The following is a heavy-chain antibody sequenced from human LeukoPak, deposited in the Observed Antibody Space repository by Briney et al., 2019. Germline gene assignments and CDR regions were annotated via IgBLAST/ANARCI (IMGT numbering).Heavy chain of an antibody. D-gene: IGHD6-13*01. Sequence: GGSLRLSCAASGFTFSSYGMHWVRQAPGKGLEWVAFIRYDGSNKYYADSVKGRFTFSRDNSKNTLYLQMNSLRAEDTAVYYCAKDLEGAAASFDYWGQGTLVTVSS. J-gene: IGHJ4*02. CDR2: IRYDGSNK. CDR1: GFTFSSYG. CDR3: AKDLEGAAASFDY. V-gene: IGHV3-30*02.